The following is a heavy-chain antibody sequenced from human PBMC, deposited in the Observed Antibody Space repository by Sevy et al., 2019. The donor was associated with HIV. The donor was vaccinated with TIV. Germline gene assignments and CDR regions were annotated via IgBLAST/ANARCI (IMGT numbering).Heavy chain of an antibody. V-gene: IGHV3-21*01. CDR3: ARDKSGYSGNDY. CDR1: GFTFSSYS. D-gene: IGHD3-3*01. Sequence: GGSLRLSCAASGFTFSSYSMNWVRQAPGKGLEWVSSISSSSSYMYYEDSVKGRFTISRDNAKNSLYLQMNSLRAEDTAVYYCARDKSGYSGNDYWGQGTLVTVSS. CDR2: ISSSSSYM. J-gene: IGHJ4*02.